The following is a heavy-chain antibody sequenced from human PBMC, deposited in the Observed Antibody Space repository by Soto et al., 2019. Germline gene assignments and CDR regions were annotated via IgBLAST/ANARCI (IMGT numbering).Heavy chain of an antibody. V-gene: IGHV4-31*03. D-gene: IGHD5-18*01. J-gene: IGHJ6*02. Sequence: SETLSLTCTVSGGSISSGGYYWSWIRQHPGKGLEWIGYIYYSGSTYYNPSLKSRVTISVDTSKNQFSLKLSSVTAADTAVYYCARAVPRGIQLWSRYFYGMDVWGQGTTVTVSS. CDR3: ARAVPRGIQLWSRYFYGMDV. CDR2: IYYSGST. CDR1: GGSISSGGYY.